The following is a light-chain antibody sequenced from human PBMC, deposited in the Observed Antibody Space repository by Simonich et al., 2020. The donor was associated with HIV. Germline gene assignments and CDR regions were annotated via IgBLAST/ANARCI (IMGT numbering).Light chain of an antibody. CDR1: RNILYNSNNKNY. J-gene: IGKJ1*01. V-gene: IGKV4-1*01. CDR2: WAS. Sequence: DIVMTPSPDSLAVSLGERATLNCKSSRNILYNSNNKNYLAWYQQKPGQPPNLLIYWASTRESGVPDRFSASGSGTDFTLTISSLQAEDVAVYYCQQYYTTPPTFGQGTKVEIK. CDR3: QQYYTTPPT.